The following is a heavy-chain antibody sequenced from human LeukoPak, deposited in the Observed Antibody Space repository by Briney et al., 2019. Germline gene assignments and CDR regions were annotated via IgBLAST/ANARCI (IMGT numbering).Heavy chain of an antibody. D-gene: IGHD2-21*02. V-gene: IGHV4-4*07. Sequence: SETLSLTCTVSGGSISSYYWSWIRQPAGKGLEWIGRIYTSGSTNYNPSLKSRVTMSVDTSKNQFSLKLSSVTAADTAVYYCARVWGGDCYSFCYYYMDVWGKGTTVTVSS. CDR3: ARVWGGDCYSFCYYYMDV. CDR2: IYTSGST. J-gene: IGHJ6*03. CDR1: GGSISSYY.